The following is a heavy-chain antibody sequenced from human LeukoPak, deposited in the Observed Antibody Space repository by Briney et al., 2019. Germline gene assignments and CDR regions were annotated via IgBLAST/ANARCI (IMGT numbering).Heavy chain of an antibody. V-gene: IGHV3-23*01. CDR1: GFTFSSYA. CDR2: ISGSGGTT. J-gene: IGHJ4*02. D-gene: IGHD6-13*01. CDR3: AKSGYSTNWYRYFDY. Sequence: GGSLRLSCAASGFTFSSYAMSWVRQAPGKGLERVSPISGSGGTTYYADSVKGRFTISRDNSKNTLYLQMNSLRAEDTAVYYCAKSGYSTNWYRYFDYWGQGTLVTVSS.